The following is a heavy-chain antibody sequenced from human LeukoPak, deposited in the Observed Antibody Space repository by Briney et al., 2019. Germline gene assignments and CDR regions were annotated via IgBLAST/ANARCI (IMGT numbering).Heavy chain of an antibody. Sequence: PGGSLRLSCAVSGFTFSNYWMTWVRQAPGKGLEWVANIKQDGSDTYCVDSEKGRFTISRDNAKNSLYLEMNSLRVEDTAVYYCATSGYSGYGIDYWGQGTLVAVSS. CDR3: ATSGYSGYGIDY. D-gene: IGHD5-12*01. CDR1: GFTFSNYW. V-gene: IGHV3-7*03. CDR2: IKQDGSDT. J-gene: IGHJ4*02.